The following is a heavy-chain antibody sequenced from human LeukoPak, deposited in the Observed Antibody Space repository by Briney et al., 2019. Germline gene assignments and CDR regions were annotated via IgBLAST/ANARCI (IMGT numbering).Heavy chain of an antibody. CDR3: ASEPSYNTSGYYPFFDY. Sequence: VGSLRLSCAASGFTFSNYWMSWVRQAPGKGLEWVANIKQDGSEKYYVDSVKGRFTISRDNAKNSLYLQMNSLRAEDTAVYYCASEPSYNTSGYYPFFDYWGQGTLVTVSS. CDR2: IKQDGSEK. CDR1: GFTFSNYW. J-gene: IGHJ4*02. V-gene: IGHV3-7*01. D-gene: IGHD3-22*01.